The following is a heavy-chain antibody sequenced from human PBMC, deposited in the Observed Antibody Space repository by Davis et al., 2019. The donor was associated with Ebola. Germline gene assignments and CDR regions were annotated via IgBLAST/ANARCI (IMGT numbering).Heavy chain of an antibody. D-gene: IGHD2-21*01. V-gene: IGHV4-38-2*01. Sequence: ESLKISCAASGFTFSDYYMGWIRQPPGKGLEWIGSIYYSGSTYYNPSLKSRVTISVDTSKNQFSLKLSSVTAADTAVYYCARVRYWLIPNWFDPWGQGTLVTVSS. CDR1: GFTFSDYY. CDR3: ARVRYWLIPNWFDP. J-gene: IGHJ5*02. CDR2: IYYSGST.